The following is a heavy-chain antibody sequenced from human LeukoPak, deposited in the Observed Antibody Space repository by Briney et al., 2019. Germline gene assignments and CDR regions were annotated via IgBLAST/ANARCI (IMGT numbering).Heavy chain of an antibody. CDR1: GGTFSSYA. V-gene: IGHV1-69*13. Sequence: GASVKVSCKASGGTFSSYAISWVRQAPGQGLEWMGGIIPIFGTANYAQKFQGRVTITADESTSTAYMELSSLRSEDTAVYYCARETIMYSSAPDAFDIWGQGTMVTVSS. CDR3: ARETIMYSSAPDAFDI. CDR2: IIPIFGTA. D-gene: IGHD5-12*01. J-gene: IGHJ3*02.